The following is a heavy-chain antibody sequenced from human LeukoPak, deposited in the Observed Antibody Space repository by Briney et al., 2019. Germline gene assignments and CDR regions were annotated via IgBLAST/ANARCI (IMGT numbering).Heavy chain of an antibody. CDR2: INHSGST. CDR1: GGSFSGYY. J-gene: IGHJ4*02. D-gene: IGHD3-22*01. CDR3: ARVDSYYYDSSGYYVIN. Sequence: SETLSLTCAVYGGSFSGYYWSWIRQPPGKGLEWIGEINHSGSTNYNPSLKSRVTISVDTSKNQFSLKLSSVTAADTAVYYCARVDSYYYDSSGYYVINWGQGTLVTVSS. V-gene: IGHV4-34*01.